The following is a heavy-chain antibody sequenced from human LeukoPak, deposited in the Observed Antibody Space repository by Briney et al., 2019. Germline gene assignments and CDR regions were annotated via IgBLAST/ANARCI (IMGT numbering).Heavy chain of an antibody. J-gene: IGHJ4*02. D-gene: IGHD3-10*01. Sequence: GGSLRLSCAASGFTFSSYAMSWVRQAPGKGLEWVSAIRGSGGSTYYADSVKGRFTISIDNSKNTLYLQMNSLRAEDTAVYYCAKDRLLWFGELFPYADAYFDYWGQGTLVTVSS. V-gene: IGHV3-23*01. CDR1: GFTFSSYA. CDR3: AKDRLLWFGELFPYADAYFDY. CDR2: IRGSGGST.